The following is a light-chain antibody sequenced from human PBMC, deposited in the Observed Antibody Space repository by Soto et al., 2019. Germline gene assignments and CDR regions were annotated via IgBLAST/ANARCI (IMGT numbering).Light chain of an antibody. J-gene: IGKJ1*01. V-gene: IGKV1-5*01. CDR1: QDISNY. CDR3: QQYNRYWT. Sequence: DIQMTQSPSSLSASAGDRVTITCQASQDISNYLNWYQQKPGKAPKLLIYDASSLESGVPSRFSGSGSGTEFTLTISSPQPDDFATYYCQQYNRYWTFGQGTKVDIK. CDR2: DAS.